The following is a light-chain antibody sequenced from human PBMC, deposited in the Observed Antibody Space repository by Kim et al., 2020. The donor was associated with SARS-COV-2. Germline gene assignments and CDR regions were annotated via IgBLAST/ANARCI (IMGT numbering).Light chain of an antibody. CDR2: SGS. CDR1: QSLLHVTGYNY. J-gene: IGKJ1*01. V-gene: IGKV2-28*01. Sequence: DILMTQSPLSLPVTPGEPASISCRSSQSLLHVTGYNYLDWYLQKPGQSPQLLIYSGSHRASGVPDRFSGSGSGKDFTLKISRVEAEDVGVYYCMQALQTPWTFGQGTKVDIK. CDR3: MQALQTPWT.